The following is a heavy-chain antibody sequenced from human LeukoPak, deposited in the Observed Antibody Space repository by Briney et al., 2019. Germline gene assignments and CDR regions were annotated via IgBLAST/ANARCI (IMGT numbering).Heavy chain of an antibody. J-gene: IGHJ4*02. D-gene: IGHD1-7*01. Sequence: SETLSLTCAVYGGSFSGYYWSWIRQPPGKGLEWIGYIYYSGSTNYNPSLKSRVTISVDTSKNQFSLKLSSVTAADTAVYYCARNMGTTLGHFFAYWGQGTLVTVSS. CDR3: ARNMGTTLGHFFAY. CDR2: IYYSGST. CDR1: GGSFSGYY. V-gene: IGHV4-59*01.